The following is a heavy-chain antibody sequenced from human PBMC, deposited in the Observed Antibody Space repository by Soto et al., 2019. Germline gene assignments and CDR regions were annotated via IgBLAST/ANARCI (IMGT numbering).Heavy chain of an antibody. V-gene: IGHV4-34*01. Sequence: PSETLSLTCAVYGGTFRGYYWTWIRQSPEKGLEWIGEINHRGNTKDNPSLKSRVTISVDTSKNQFSLKLSTVTAADTAVYYCERGSEATAGTWYFEYWGQGMLVTVPQ. CDR1: GGTFRGYY. J-gene: IGHJ4*02. CDR3: ERGSEATAGTWYFEY. CDR2: INHRGNT. D-gene: IGHD6-13*01.